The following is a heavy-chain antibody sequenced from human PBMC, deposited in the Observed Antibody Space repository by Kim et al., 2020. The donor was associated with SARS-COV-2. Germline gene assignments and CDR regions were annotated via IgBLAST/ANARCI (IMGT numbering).Heavy chain of an antibody. CDR2: INPSGGST. V-gene: IGHV1-46*01. CDR1: GYTFTSYY. D-gene: IGHD3-10*01. CDR3: ARGRQVNPRYYGSGSSHFDY. J-gene: IGHJ4*02. Sequence: ASVKVSCKASGYTFTSYYMHWVRQAPGQGLEWMGIINPSGGSTSYAQKFQGRVTMTRDTSTSTVYMELSSLRSEDTAVYYCARGRQVNPRYYGSGSSHFDYWGQGTLVTVSS.